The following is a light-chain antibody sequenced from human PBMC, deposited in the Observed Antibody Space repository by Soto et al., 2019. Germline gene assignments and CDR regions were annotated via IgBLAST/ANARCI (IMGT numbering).Light chain of an antibody. J-gene: IGKJ1*01. CDR2: RAS. V-gene: IGKV3-15*01. CDR3: HQYSHWPPWT. CDR1: QSVSTN. Sequence: IVITQSPTTLSVSPGKRATLSCRASQSVSTNLAWYQQKPGQAPRLLIYRASTRATGVPGRFSASGSGTEFTLTISSLQSEDSAVYYCHQYSHWPPWTFGPGTNVDIK.